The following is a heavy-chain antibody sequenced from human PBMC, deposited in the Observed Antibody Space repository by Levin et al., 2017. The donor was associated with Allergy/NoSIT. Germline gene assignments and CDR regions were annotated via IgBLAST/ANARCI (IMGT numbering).Heavy chain of an antibody. V-gene: IGHV3-7*04. Sequence: GGSLRLSCAASGFTFSSYWMSWVRQAPGKGLEWVANIKQDGTEKFYVDSVKGRFTISKDNAKNSVDLHLISLRVEDSAVYFCARNWRSAFDIWGQGTMVTVSS. D-gene: IGHD2-8*02. CDR3: ARNWRSAFDI. J-gene: IGHJ3*02. CDR2: IKQDGTEK. CDR1: GFTFSSYW.